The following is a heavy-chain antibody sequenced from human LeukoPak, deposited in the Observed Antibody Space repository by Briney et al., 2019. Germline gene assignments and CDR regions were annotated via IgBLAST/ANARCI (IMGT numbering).Heavy chain of an antibody. V-gene: IGHV3-23*01. Sequence: GGSLRLSCSASGFIFSTSSMKWFRQAPGKGLEWVSAISGSGGSTYYADSVKGRFTISRDNSKNTLYLQMNSLRAEDTAVYYCAKLPVSGYWGQGTLVTVSS. CDR3: AKLPVSGY. J-gene: IGHJ4*02. CDR1: GFIFSTSS. CDR2: ISGSGGST. D-gene: IGHD1-26*01.